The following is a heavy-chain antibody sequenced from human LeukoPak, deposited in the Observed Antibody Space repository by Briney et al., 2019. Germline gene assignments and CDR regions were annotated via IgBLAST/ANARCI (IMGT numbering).Heavy chain of an antibody. D-gene: IGHD3-22*01. Sequence: GRSLRLSCAASGFTFDDYAMHWVRQASGKGLEWVSGISWNSGSIGYADSVKGRFTISRDNAKNSLYLQMNSLRAEDTALYYCAKDRYYYDSSGYYDYWGQGTLVTVSS. V-gene: IGHV3-9*01. CDR1: GFTFDDYA. J-gene: IGHJ4*02. CDR2: ISWNSGSI. CDR3: AKDRYYYDSSGYYDY.